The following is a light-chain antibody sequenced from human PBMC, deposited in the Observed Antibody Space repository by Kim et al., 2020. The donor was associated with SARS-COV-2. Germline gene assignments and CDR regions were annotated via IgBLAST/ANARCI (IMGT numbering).Light chain of an antibody. CDR3: MQSKQVPSG. CDR1: QSLLHSNGNSY. V-gene: IGKV2-28*01. CDR2: LGS. J-gene: IGKJ2*03. Sequence: PASSSCRASQSLLHSNGNSYLDWYLQRPGHSPQLLIYLGSSRASGVPDRFNDCGSGADFTLKISRVEAEDVEICYCMQSKQVPSGFGQGTKLDI.